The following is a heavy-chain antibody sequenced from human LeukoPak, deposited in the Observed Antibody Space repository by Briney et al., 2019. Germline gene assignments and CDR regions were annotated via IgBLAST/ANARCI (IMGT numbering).Heavy chain of an antibody. CDR2: ISYDGSTK. CDR1: GFTFSTYA. D-gene: IGHD1-26*01. Sequence: GGSLRLSCAASGFTFSTYAMHWVRQAPGKGLEWVAVISYDGSTKYYADSVKGRSTISRDNSKNMLYLQMNSLRAEDTAVYYCARDYGGPGIVLKYFHHWGQGTLVTVSS. CDR3: ARDYGGPGIVLKYFHH. J-gene: IGHJ1*01. V-gene: IGHV3-30-3*01.